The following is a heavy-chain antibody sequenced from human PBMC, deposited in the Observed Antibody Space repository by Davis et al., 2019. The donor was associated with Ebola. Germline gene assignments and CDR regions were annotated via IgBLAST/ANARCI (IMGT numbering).Heavy chain of an antibody. J-gene: IGHJ6*03. CDR3: ARRDRGTSLYYYYYMDV. D-gene: IGHD2-15*01. V-gene: IGHV3-53*01. CDR2: IYSGGST. Sequence: GESLKISCAASGFTVSSNYMTWVRQAPGKGLEWVSVIYSGGSTYYADSVKGRFTISRDSSKNTLYLQMNSLRAEDTAVYYCARRDRGTSLYYYYYMDVWGKGTTVTVSS. CDR1: GFTVSSNY.